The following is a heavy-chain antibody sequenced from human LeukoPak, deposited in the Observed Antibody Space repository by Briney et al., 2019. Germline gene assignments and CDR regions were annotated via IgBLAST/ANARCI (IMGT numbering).Heavy chain of an antibody. V-gene: IGHV3-64D*06. CDR1: GFTFSSYA. Sequence: GGSLRLSCSASGFTFSSYAMHWVRQAPGKGLEYVSAISSNGGSTYYADSVKGRFTISRDNSKNTLYLQMSSLRAEDTAVYYYVKGYRQWLVDFDYRGQRTLVTVSS. J-gene: IGHJ4*02. CDR2: ISSNGGST. CDR3: VKGYRQWLVDFDY. D-gene: IGHD6-19*01.